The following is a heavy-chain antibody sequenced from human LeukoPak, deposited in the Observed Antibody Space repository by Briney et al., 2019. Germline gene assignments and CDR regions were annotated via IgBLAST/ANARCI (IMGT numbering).Heavy chain of an antibody. V-gene: IGHV3-74*03. CDR3: ARESGSGSQIDY. Sequence: GGSLRLSCAASGFTFISYWMHWVRQAPGKGLVWVSRIKSDGNSTTYADSVKGRFTISRDNARNTLYLQMNSLRAEDTAVYYCARESGSGSQIDYWGQGTLVTASS. D-gene: IGHD3-10*01. J-gene: IGHJ4*02. CDR1: GFTFISYW. CDR2: IKSDGNST.